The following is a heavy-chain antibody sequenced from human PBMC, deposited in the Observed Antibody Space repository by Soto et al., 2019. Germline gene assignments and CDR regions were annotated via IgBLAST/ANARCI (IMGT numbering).Heavy chain of an antibody. CDR3: ARGGYYFYMDV. CDR2: IHHSGST. D-gene: IGHD1-26*01. CDR1: GGSVTISNW. Sequence: QVQLQESVPGLVKPSGTLSLTCAVSGGSVTISNWWSWVRQTPGKGLEWIGQIHHSGSTNYNPSLTSRVTISVDKSKNQFSLEMKSVTAADTAVYYCARGGYYFYMDVWGKGTTVTVSS. J-gene: IGHJ6*03. V-gene: IGHV4-4*02.